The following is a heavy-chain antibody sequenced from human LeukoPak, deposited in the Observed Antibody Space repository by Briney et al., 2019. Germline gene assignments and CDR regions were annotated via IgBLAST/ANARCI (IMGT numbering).Heavy chain of an antibody. V-gene: IGHV4-39*01. J-gene: IGHJ4*02. D-gene: IGHD5-18*01. CDR3: ARHVRYSDGYADS. Sequence: SETLSLTCSVSGGSISSSSYYWGWIRQPPGKGLEWIGSIYYSGSTYYNPSLKSRVTISVDTSKNQFSLKVTSVTAADTAVYYCARHVRYSDGYADSWGQGTLVTVSS. CDR1: GGSISSSSYY. CDR2: IYYSGST.